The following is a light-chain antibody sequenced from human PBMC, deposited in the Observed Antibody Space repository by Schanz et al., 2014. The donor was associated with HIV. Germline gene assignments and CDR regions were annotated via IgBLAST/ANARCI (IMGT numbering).Light chain of an antibody. Sequence: QSVLTQPAFVSGSPGQSITISCTGTNSDIGGFNFVSWYRQHPGKAPKLMIYDVSNRPSGVSDRFSGSKSGNTASLTISGLQADDEGDYYCSSYTTNRTMAFGGGTKLTVL. V-gene: IGLV2-14*01. CDR2: DVS. CDR1: NSDIGGFNF. CDR3: SSYTTNRTMA. J-gene: IGLJ2*01.